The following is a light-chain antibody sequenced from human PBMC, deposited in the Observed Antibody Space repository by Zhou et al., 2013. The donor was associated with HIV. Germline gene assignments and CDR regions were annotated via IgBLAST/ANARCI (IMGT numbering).Light chain of an antibody. CDR1: QSISDW. V-gene: IGKV1-5*03. Sequence: DIQMTQSPSTLSASVGDRVTITCRASQSISDWLAWYQQKPGKVPKLLIHQASSLESGVPSRFSGSGSGTDFTLTISSLQREDSATYYCQQSYTTLTWTFGQGTKVEIK. J-gene: IGKJ1*01. CDR2: QAS. CDR3: QQSYTTLTWT.